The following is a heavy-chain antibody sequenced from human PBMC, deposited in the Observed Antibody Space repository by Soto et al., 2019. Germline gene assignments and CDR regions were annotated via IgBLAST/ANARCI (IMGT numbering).Heavy chain of an antibody. D-gene: IGHD1-1*01. Sequence: PGGSLRLSCAASGVTFKTSEVHWVRQAPGKGLEWLSFIRASDNSIYYADSVEGRFTISGDNAKNSVSLQMNSLTVEDTAIYYCASSGWGASGTPYLDFCGQGTLVTVSS. CDR1: GVTFKTSE. CDR3: ASSGWGASGTPYLDF. V-gene: IGHV3-48*03. CDR2: IRASDNSI. J-gene: IGHJ4*02.